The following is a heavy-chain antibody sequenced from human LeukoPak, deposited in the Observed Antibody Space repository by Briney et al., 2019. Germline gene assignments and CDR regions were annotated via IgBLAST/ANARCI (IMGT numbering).Heavy chain of an antibody. D-gene: IGHD2-2*02. CDR3: ARAYTASYRPLNPYYFDY. CDR2: ISWNSGNI. Sequence: GGSLRLSCAASGFTFDDYAMHWVRQAPGKGLEWVSGISWNSGNIGYADSVKGRFTISRDNAKNSLYLQMNSLRPEDMALYYCARAYTASYRPLNPYYFDYWGQGTLVTVSS. CDR1: GFTFDDYA. J-gene: IGHJ4*02. V-gene: IGHV3-9*03.